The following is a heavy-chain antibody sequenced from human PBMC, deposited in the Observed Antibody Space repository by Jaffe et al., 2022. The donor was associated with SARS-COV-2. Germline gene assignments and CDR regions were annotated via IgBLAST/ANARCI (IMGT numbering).Heavy chain of an antibody. CDR1: GYSFTSYW. Sequence: EVQLVQSGAEVKKPGESLRISCRASGYSFTSYWISWVRQMPGKGLEWMGRIAPTDSYINYSPSLQGHVTISADKSVTTAYLQWSSLKASDTAIYYCARARYVSGYYSFDYWGQGTLVTVSS. V-gene: IGHV5-10-1*03. CDR2: IAPTDSYI. D-gene: IGHD6-19*01. CDR3: ARARYVSGYYSFDY. J-gene: IGHJ4*02.